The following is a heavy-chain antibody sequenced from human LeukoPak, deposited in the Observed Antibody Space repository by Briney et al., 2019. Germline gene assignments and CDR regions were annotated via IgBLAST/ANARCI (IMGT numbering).Heavy chain of an antibody. CDR1: GGSISSGGYS. Sequence: PSETLSLTCTVSGGSISSGGYSWSWIRQPPGKGLEWIGYIYHSGSTYYNPSLKSRVTISVDRSKNQFSLKLSSVTAADTAVYYCARGCYGDSLSCIWGQGTLVTVSS. V-gene: IGHV4-30-2*01. D-gene: IGHD4-17*01. J-gene: IGHJ4*02. CDR2: IYHSGST. CDR3: ARGCYGDSLSCI.